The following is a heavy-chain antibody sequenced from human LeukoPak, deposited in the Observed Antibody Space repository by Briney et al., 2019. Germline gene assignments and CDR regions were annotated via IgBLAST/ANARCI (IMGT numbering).Heavy chain of an antibody. J-gene: IGHJ4*02. CDR1: GFTFSSYE. D-gene: IGHD2/OR15-2a*01. Sequence: GGSLRLSCAASGFTFSSYEMNWVRQAPGKGLEWVPYISSSGKNIYFADTVKGRFTISRDNAKNSLFLQMNSLRAEDTAVYYCARVTYAVPDYWGQGTLVAVSS. V-gene: IGHV3-48*03. CDR2: ISSSGKNI. CDR3: ARVTYAVPDY.